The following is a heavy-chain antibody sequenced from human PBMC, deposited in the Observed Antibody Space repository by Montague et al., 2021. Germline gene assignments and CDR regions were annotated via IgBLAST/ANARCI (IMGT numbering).Heavy chain of an antibody. D-gene: IGHD2/OR15-2a*01. Sequence: SRRLSCAASGFLFNNSYMAWIRQAPGKGLEWVANMNPDGSGRYYVDSVRGRFTISRDNAKNSLFLQMSSLRVEDTAVYYCARDPFFGAVDYRGQGTLVTVSS. CDR3: ARDPFFGAVDY. CDR2: MNPDGSGR. CDR1: GFLFNNSY. V-gene: IGHV3-7*01. J-gene: IGHJ4*02.